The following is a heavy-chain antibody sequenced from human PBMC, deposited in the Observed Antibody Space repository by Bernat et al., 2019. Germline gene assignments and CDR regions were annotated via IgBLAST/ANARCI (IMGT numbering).Heavy chain of an antibody. CDR3: ARVTIAARFYFDN. CDR2: IYYSGST. V-gene: IGHV4-59*01. D-gene: IGHD6-6*01. Sequence: QVQLQESGPGLVKSSETLSLTCTVSGGSISSYYWSWIRQPPGKGLEWIGYIYYSGSTNYNPSLKSRVTISVDTSKNQFSLMQSSVTAADTGVYYCARVTIAARFYFDNWGQGTLVTVSS. CDR1: GGSISSYY. J-gene: IGHJ4*02.